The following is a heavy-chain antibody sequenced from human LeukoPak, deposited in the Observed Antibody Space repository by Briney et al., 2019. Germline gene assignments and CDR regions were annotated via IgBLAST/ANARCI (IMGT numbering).Heavy chain of an antibody. V-gene: IGHV3-33*01. CDR1: GFTFSSYG. CDR3: ARGDYYDSSGYFFDY. J-gene: IGHJ4*02. D-gene: IGHD3-22*01. CDR2: IWYDGSNK. Sequence: GGSLRLSCAASGFTFSSYGMHWVRQAPGKGLEWVAVIWYDGSNKYYAGSVEGRFTISRDNSKNPLYLQMKSLRAEDTAVYYCARGDYYDSSGYFFDYWGQGTLVTVSS.